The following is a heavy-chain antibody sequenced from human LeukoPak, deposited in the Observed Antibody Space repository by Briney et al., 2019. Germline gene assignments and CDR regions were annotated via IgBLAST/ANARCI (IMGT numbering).Heavy chain of an antibody. V-gene: IGHV4-31*03. CDR1: GGSIGSGAYY. J-gene: IGHJ4*02. CDR2: IYYSGGT. Sequence: NASETLSLTCTVSGGSIGSGAYYWSWLRQLPGKGLEWIGYIYYSGGTYYNPSLKSRVTISVDTSKNQFSLKLSSVTAADTAVYYCARDLGDGYLANDYWGQGTLVTVSS. CDR3: ARDLGDGYLANDY. D-gene: IGHD5-24*01.